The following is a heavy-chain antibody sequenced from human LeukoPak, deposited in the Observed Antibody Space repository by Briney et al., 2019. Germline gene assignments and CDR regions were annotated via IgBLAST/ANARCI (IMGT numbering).Heavy chain of an antibody. V-gene: IGHV3-23*01. D-gene: IGHD3-22*01. CDR1: GFTFSSYA. Sequence: PGGSLRLSCAASGFTFSSYAMSWVRQAPGKGLEWVSAISGSGGSTYYADSVKGRFTISRDNSKNTLYLQMNSLRAEDTAVYYCAKNPKPLNYYDSSGWVDYWGQGTLVTVSS. CDR3: AKNPKPLNYYDSSGWVDY. J-gene: IGHJ4*02. CDR2: ISGSGGST.